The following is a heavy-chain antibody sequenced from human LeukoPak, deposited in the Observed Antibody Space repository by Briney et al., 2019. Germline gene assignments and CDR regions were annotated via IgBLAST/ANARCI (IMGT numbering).Heavy chain of an antibody. CDR1: GFTFSSYE. Sequence: GGSLRLSCAASGFTFSSYEMNWVRQAPGKGLEWVSYISSGGTTIYYADSVKGRFTISRDNAKNSLYLQMNSLRAEDTAIYYCARENMYDSSDYYGWSGYYDHWGQGTLVTVSS. CDR3: ARENMYDSSDYYGWSGYYDH. V-gene: IGHV3-48*03. D-gene: IGHD3-22*01. J-gene: IGHJ4*02. CDR2: ISSGGTTI.